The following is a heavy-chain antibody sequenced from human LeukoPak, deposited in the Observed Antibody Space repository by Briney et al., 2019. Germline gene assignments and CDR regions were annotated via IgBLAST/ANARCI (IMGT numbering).Heavy chain of an antibody. V-gene: IGHV3-7*01. CDR1: GFTFTKFW. J-gene: IGHJ4*02. Sequence: GGSLRLSCEASGFTFTKFWMSWVRQAPGKGLEWVANIQEDGKKENYVDSVRGRFTISRDNAKNSIYLQMNSLRVEDTAVYYCARDRSVAGPPYYFDYWGQGTLVTVSS. D-gene: IGHD6-19*01. CDR3: ARDRSVAGPPYYFDY. CDR2: IQEDGKKE.